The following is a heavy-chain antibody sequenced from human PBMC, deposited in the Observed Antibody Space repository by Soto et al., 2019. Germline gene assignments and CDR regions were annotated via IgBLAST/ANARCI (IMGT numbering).Heavy chain of an antibody. Sequence: PGGSLRLSCSASGFNFYEHTMAWVRQAPGKGLEWVSSVSGSGGNTFYADSVKGRFTISRDNSKNTLYLRMNSLRAEDTAIYYCAKNSENFGDSKSDYCGQGTLVTVSS. CDR3: AKNSENFGDSKSDY. J-gene: IGHJ4*02. D-gene: IGHD4-17*01. CDR1: GFNFYEHT. V-gene: IGHV3-23*01. CDR2: VSGSGGNT.